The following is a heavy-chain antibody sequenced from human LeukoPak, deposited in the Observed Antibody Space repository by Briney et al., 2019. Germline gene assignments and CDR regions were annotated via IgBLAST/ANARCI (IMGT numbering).Heavy chain of an antibody. Sequence: ASVKVSCKASGYTFTSYGISWVRQVPGQGLEWMGWISAYNGNTNYAQKLQGRVTMTTDTSTSTAYMELRSLRSDDTAVYYCARYCSSGSCYHRVDYWGQGTLVTVSS. J-gene: IGHJ4*02. D-gene: IGHD2-15*01. CDR1: GYTFTSYG. CDR2: ISAYNGNT. CDR3: ARYCSSGSCYHRVDY. V-gene: IGHV1-18*01.